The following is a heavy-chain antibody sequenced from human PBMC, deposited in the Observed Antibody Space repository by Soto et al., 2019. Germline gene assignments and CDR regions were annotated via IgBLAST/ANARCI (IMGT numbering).Heavy chain of an antibody. Sequence: LRLSCAASGFTFSSYWMSWVRQAPGKGLEWVANIKQDGSEKYYVDSVKGRFTISRDNAKNSLYLQMNSLRAEDTAVYYCARDGYYDSSGPVPYWGQGTLVTVSS. D-gene: IGHD3-22*01. CDR3: ARDGYYDSSGPVPY. CDR1: GFTFSSYW. J-gene: IGHJ4*02. CDR2: IKQDGSEK. V-gene: IGHV3-7*03.